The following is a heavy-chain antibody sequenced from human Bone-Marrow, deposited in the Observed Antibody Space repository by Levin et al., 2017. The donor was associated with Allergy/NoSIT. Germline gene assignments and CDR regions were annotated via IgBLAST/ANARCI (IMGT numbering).Heavy chain of an antibody. V-gene: IGHV3-64D*06. D-gene: IGHD3-22*01. Sequence: GESLKISCSASGFTFTTYGMHWVRQAPGTGLEFVSAVSGDGGVTDYTDSVKGRFTISRDNSKNMLYLQMSSLRTEDTAVYYCVTGGAFYYAHWGQGTLVTVSS. CDR2: VSGDGGVT. CDR1: GFTFTTYG. CDR3: VTGGAFYYAH. J-gene: IGHJ4*02.